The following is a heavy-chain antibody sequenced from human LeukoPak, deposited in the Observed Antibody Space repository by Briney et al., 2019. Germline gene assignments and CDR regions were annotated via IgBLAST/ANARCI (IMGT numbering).Heavy chain of an antibody. CDR2: IYHSGST. Sequence: PSETLSLTCAVSGGSISSGDYSWSWIRQPPGKGLEWIGYIYHSGSTHYNPSLKSRVTISVDGSKNQFSLKLTSVTAADTAVYYCARNSGSYIVFNYWDQGTLVTVSS. V-gene: IGHV4-30-2*01. CDR1: GGSISSGDYS. J-gene: IGHJ4*02. CDR3: ARNSGSYIVFNY. D-gene: IGHD3-10*01.